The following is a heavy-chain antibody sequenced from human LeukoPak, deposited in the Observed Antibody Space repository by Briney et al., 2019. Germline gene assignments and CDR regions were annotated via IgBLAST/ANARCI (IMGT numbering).Heavy chain of an antibody. CDR3: ARLRGLYYYYYYMDV. V-gene: IGHV4-34*01. Sequence: PSETLSLTCAVYGGSFSGYYWSWIRQPPGKGLGWIGEINHSGSTNYNPSPKSRVTISVDTSKNQFSLKLSSVTAADTAVYCCARLRGLYYYYYYMDVWGKGTTVTVSS. CDR1: GGSFSGYY. J-gene: IGHJ6*03. CDR2: INHSGST.